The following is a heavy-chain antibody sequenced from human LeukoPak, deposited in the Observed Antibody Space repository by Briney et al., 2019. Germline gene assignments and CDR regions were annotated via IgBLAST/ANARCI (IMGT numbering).Heavy chain of an antibody. CDR2: IYSGGST. CDR3: ARDTTREYYYDSSGYYSEYYYYGMDV. V-gene: IGHV3-66*02. J-gene: IGHJ6*02. CDR1: GFTVSSNY. Sequence: GGSLRLSCAASGFTVSSNYMSWVRQAPGKGLEWVSVIYSGGSTYYADSVKGRFTISRDNSKNTLYLQMNSLRAEDTAVYYCARDTTREYYYDSSGYYSEYYYYGMDVWGQGTTVTVSS. D-gene: IGHD3-22*01.